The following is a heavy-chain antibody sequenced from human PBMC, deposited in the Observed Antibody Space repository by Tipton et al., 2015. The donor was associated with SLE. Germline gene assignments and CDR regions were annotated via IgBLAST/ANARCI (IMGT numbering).Heavy chain of an antibody. D-gene: IGHD6-13*01. CDR2: ISSSSSYI. CDR3: AKDLSGYPAAGTLDY. V-gene: IGHV3-21*03. Sequence: GSPRLSCAASGFTFSSYSMNWVRQAPGKGREWVSSISSSSSYIYYADSVKGRFTISRDNAKNSLYLQMNSLRAEDTAVYYCAKDLSGYPAAGTLDYWGQGTLVTVSS. J-gene: IGHJ4*02. CDR1: GFTFSSYS.